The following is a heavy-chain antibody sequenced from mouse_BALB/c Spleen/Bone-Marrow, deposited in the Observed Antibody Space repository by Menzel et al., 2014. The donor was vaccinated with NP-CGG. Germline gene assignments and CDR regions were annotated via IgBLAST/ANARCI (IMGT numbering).Heavy chain of an antibody. Sequence: VHAKQSGPELVKPGASVKISCKTSGYTFTDYTIHWVKQSQGKSLEWIGRVDPNIGGSNNNQKFKDKAALTVDMSSSTAYMELRSLTSDDSAVYYCARGRWYYWGQGTTLTVSS. D-gene: IGHD2-3*01. CDR2: VDPNIGGS. V-gene: IGHV1-18*01. J-gene: IGHJ2*01. CDR3: ARGRWYY. CDR1: GYTFTDYT.